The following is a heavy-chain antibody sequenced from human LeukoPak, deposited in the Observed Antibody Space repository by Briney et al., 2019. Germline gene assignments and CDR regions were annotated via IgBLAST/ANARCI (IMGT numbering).Heavy chain of an antibody. Sequence: PSETLSLTCAVYGGSFSGYDWNWIRQPPGKGLEWIGEINHSGSTNYNPSLKSRVTISVDTSKNQFSLKLSSVTAADTAVYYCARGSPGGYFDYWGQGTLVTVSS. J-gene: IGHJ4*02. CDR1: GGSFSGYD. V-gene: IGHV4-34*01. CDR3: ARGSPGGYFDY. CDR2: INHSGST. D-gene: IGHD3-16*01.